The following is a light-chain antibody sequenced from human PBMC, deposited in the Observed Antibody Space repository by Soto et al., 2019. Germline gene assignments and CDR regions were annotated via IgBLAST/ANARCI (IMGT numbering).Light chain of an antibody. CDR3: QQYKSYPLT. CDR1: QSVDSW. CDR2: KAS. J-gene: IGKJ4*01. Sequence: RVSITCRASQSVDSWLAWYQQKPGKAPNLLIYKASTLESAVPSRFSGSGSGTECTLTISSLKTDDCSTYYCQQYKSYPLTFGGGTKVDIK. V-gene: IGKV1-5*03.